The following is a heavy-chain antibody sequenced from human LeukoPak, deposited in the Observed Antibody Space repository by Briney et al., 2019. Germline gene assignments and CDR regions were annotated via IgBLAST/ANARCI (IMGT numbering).Heavy chain of an antibody. J-gene: IGHJ6*02. D-gene: IGHD4-17*01. CDR3: VRDYGDYYYGLDV. Sequence: PAGSLRLSCAASGFMFSDYRMTWVRQAPGKGLEWVAHIKSDGNKQYYVDSVKGRFTISRDNDKNSLYLQLNRLRAEDAAVYYCVRDYGDYYYGLDVWGQGTTVTVSS. V-gene: IGHV3-7*01. CDR2: IKSDGNKQ. CDR1: GFMFSDYR.